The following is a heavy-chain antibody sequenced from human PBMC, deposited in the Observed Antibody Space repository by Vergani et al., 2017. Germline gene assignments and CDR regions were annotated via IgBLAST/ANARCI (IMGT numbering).Heavy chain of an antibody. CDR1: GGTFSSYA. V-gene: IGHV1-69*01. J-gene: IGHJ4*02. CDR3: ARVRVGELWSYFDY. CDR2: INAGNGNT. D-gene: IGHD3-10*01. Sequence: QVQLVQSGAEVKKPGSSVKVSCKASGGTFSSYAISWVRQAPGQRLEWMGWINAGNGNTKYSQKFQGRVTITADESTSTAYMELSSLRSEDTAVYYCARVRVGELWSYFDYWGQGTLVTVSS.